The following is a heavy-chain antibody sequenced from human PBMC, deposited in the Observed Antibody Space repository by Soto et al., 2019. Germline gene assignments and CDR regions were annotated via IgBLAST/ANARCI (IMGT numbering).Heavy chain of an antibody. V-gene: IGHV3-23*01. CDR2: IRGSGGST. CDR3: AKEASGHQAFDI. J-gene: IGHJ3*02. D-gene: IGHD6-19*01. CDR1: GFSLSSYA. Sequence: EVQLLESGGGLVQPGGSLRLSCEASGFSLSSYAMNWVRQAPGKGLEWVSVIRGSGGSTYYADSVKGRFTISRDILKETLYLQMNSLRAEDTAVYYCAKEASGHQAFDIWGQGTMVTVSS.